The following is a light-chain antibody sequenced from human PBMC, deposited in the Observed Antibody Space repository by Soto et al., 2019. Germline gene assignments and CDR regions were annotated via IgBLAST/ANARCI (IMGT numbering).Light chain of an antibody. J-gene: IGKJ2*01. CDR3: QQPTNWPPYT. CDR1: QSVSSY. V-gene: IGKV3-11*01. Sequence: EIVLTQSPATLSLSPGERATLSSRASQSVSSYLAWYQQKPGQAPRLLIYDASNRATGIPARFSGSGSGTGFTLTISSLEPEDFAVYYCQQPTNWPPYTFGQGTKLEIK. CDR2: DAS.